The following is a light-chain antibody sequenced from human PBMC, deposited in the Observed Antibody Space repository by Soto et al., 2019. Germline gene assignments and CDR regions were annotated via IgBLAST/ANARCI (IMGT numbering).Light chain of an antibody. CDR1: SSDVGGYNY. CDR3: SSYAGSISYV. CDR2: EVS. J-gene: IGLJ1*01. Sequence: QSALTQPPSASGSPGQSVTISCTGTSSDVGGYNYVSWYQQHPGKAPKLMIYEVSKRPSGVPDRFSGSKSGNTASLTVSGLQAEDEADYYCSSYAGSISYVFGTGTKVT. V-gene: IGLV2-8*01.